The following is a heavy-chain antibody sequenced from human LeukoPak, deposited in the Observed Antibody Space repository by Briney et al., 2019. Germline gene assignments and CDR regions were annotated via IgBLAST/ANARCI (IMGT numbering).Heavy chain of an antibody. CDR1: GGSISSSNW. V-gene: IGHV4-4*02. CDR3: ARSPNRQQLVPHDAFDI. Sequence: QASETLSLTCAVSGGSISSSNWWSWVRQPPGKGLEWIGEIYHSGSTNYNPSLKSRVTISLDTSKNQFSLKLSSVTAADTAVYYCARSPNRQQLVPHDAFDIWGQGTMVTVSS. J-gene: IGHJ3*02. D-gene: IGHD6-13*01. CDR2: IYHSGST.